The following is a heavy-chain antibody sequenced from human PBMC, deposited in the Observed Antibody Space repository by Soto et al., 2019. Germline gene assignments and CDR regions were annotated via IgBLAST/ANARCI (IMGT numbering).Heavy chain of an antibody. J-gene: IGHJ6*03. CDR1: GGSISSYY. D-gene: IGHD3-10*01. CDR2: IYYSGST. Sequence: SETLSLTCTVSGGSISSYYWSWIRQPPGKGLEWIGYIYYSGSTNYNPSLKSRVTISVDTSKNQFSLKLSSVTAADTAVYYCARDTRRFGELLSSYYYYMDVWGKGTTVTVSS. CDR3: ARDTRRFGELLSSYYYYMDV. V-gene: IGHV4-59*01.